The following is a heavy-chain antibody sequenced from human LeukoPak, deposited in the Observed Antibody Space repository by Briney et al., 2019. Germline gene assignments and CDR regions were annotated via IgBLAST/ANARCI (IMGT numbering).Heavy chain of an antibody. CDR3: ARDMGSGWFGV. CDR1: GGSISSYY. CDR2: IYYSGST. V-gene: IGHV4-59*12. D-gene: IGHD6-19*01. J-gene: IGHJ4*02. Sequence: SETLSLTCTVSGGSISSYYWSWIRQPPGKGLEWIGYIYYSGSTNYNPSLKSRLTMSVDTSKNQFSLKLTSVTAADTAVYYCARDMGSGWFGVWGQGTLVTVSS.